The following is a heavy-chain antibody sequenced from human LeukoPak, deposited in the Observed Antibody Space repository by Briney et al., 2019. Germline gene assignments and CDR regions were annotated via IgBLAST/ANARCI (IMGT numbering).Heavy chain of an antibody. CDR1: GFTFSSYS. J-gene: IGHJ4*02. CDR2: ISSSSYI. CDR3: ARDSYYYDSSGYYPGY. V-gene: IGHV3-21*01. D-gene: IGHD3-22*01. Sequence: GGSLRLSCAASGFTFSSYSMNWVRQAPGKGPEWVSSISSSSYIYYADSVKGRFTISRDNAKNSLYLQMNSLRAEDTAVYYCARDSYYYDSSGYYPGYWGQGTLVTVSS.